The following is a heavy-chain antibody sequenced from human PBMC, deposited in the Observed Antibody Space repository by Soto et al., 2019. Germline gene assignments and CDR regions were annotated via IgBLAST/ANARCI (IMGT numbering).Heavy chain of an antibody. V-gene: IGHV4-59*01. CDR1: GGSISSYY. CDR2: IYYSGST. CDR3: AREVGYGDYRATGRNDAAFDI. D-gene: IGHD4-17*01. J-gene: IGHJ3*02. Sequence: PSETLSLTCTVSGGSISSYYWSWIRQPPGKGLEWIGYIYYSGSTNYNPSLKSRVTISVDTSKNQFSLKLSSVTAADTAVYYRAREVGYGDYRATGRNDAAFDIWGQGTMVTVSS.